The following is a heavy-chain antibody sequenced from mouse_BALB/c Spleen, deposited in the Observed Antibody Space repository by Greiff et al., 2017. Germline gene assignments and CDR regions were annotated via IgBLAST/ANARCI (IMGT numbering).Heavy chain of an antibody. CDR3: ARDGYGNYVFFDY. CDR2: ISNLAYSI. Sequence: EVQVVESGGGLVQPGGSRKLSCAASGFTFSDYGMAWVRQAPGKGPEWVAFISNLAYSIYYADTVTGRFTISRENAKNTLYLEMSSLRSEDTAMYYCARDGYGNYVFFDYWGQGTTLTVSS. J-gene: IGHJ2*01. CDR1: GFTFSDYG. V-gene: IGHV5-15*02. D-gene: IGHD2-1*01.